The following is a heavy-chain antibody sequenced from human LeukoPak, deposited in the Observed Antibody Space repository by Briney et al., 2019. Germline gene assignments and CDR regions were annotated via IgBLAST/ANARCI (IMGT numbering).Heavy chain of an antibody. Sequence: GGSLRLSCAASGFTFSSYWMTWIRQAPGKGLEWVSYISGSGTPYYADSVKGRFTISRDNAQNSLHLQMNSLRAEGTAVYFCARDPGVSGGGNSGAFDIWGQGTMVTVSS. D-gene: IGHD4-23*01. CDR2: ISGSGTP. CDR3: ARDPGVSGGGNSGAFDI. CDR1: GFTFSSYW. J-gene: IGHJ3*02. V-gene: IGHV3-48*04.